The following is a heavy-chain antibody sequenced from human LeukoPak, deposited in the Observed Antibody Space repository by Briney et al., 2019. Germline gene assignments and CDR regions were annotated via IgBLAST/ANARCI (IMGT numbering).Heavy chain of an antibody. CDR1: GFTFDDYG. V-gene: IGHV3-20*04. CDR3: ARSRRHMGWYYDFWSGYSYGGYYMDV. J-gene: IGHJ6*03. Sequence: GGSLRLSCAASGFTFDDYGMSWVRQAPGKGLEWVSGINWNGGSTGYADSVKGRFTISRDNAKNSLYLQMNSLRAEDTALYYCARSRRHMGWYYDFWSGYSYGGYYMDVWGKGTTVTVSS. D-gene: IGHD3-3*01. CDR2: INWNGGST.